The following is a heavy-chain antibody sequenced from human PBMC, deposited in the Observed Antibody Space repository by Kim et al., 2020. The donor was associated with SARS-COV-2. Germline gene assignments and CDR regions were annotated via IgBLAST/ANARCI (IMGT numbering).Heavy chain of an antibody. V-gene: IGHV1-2*02. J-gene: IGHJ4*02. Sequence: YAQKLQGRVTMTRDTSISTAYMELSRLRSDDTAVYYCARDPTRGVTYFDYWGQGTLVTVSS. D-gene: IGHD2-8*02. CDR3: ARDPTRGVTYFDY.